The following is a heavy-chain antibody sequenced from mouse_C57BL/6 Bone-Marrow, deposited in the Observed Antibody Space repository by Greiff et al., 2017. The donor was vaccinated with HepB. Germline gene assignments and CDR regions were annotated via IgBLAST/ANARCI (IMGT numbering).Heavy chain of an antibody. V-gene: IGHV5-6*01. CDR1: GFTFSSYG. CDR3: ARVLRHYAMDY. J-gene: IGHJ4*01. CDR2: ISSGGSYT. Sequence: EVQGVESGGDLVKPGGSLKLSCAASGFTFSSYGMSWVRQTPDKRLEWVATISSGGSYTYYPDSVKGRFTISRDNAKNTLYLQMSSLKSEDTAMYYCARVLRHYAMDYWGQGTSVTVSS. D-gene: IGHD1-2*01.